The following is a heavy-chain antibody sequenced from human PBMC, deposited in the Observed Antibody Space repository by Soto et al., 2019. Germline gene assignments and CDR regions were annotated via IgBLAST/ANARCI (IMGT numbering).Heavy chain of an antibody. J-gene: IGHJ4*02. D-gene: IGHD2-15*01. Sequence: SETLSLTCTFSGCSISRGGYYWSWIRKHPGKGLEWIGYIYYSGSTYYNPSLKSRVTISVDTSKNQFSLKLSSVTAADTAVYYCARAKDCSGGSCYATSDYFDYWGQGTLVTVSS. CDR1: GCSISRGGYY. V-gene: IGHV4-31*03. CDR2: IYYSGST. CDR3: ARAKDCSGGSCYATSDYFDY.